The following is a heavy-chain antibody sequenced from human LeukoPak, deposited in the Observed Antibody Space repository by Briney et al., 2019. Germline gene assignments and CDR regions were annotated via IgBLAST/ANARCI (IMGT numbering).Heavy chain of an antibody. J-gene: IGHJ5*02. CDR3: TTDLSSSGGSNWFDP. CDR1: GFTFSNLW. Sequence: GGSLRLSCAASGFTFSNLWKSWVRQAPGKGLEWVGRIKSKTDGGTTDYAAPVKGRFTISRDDSKNTLYLQMNSLRTEDTAVYYCTTDLSSSGGSNWFDPWGQGTLVTVSS. CDR2: IKSKTDGGTT. D-gene: IGHD6-13*01. V-gene: IGHV3-15*01.